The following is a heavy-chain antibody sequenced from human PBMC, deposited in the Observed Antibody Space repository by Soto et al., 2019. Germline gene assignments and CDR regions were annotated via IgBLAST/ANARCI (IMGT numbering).Heavy chain of an antibody. CDR3: ARDFADGWPPYYYYGMDV. J-gene: IGHJ6*02. D-gene: IGHD6-19*01. V-gene: IGHV4-39*02. CDR1: GDSINSDKYY. CDR2: IYYRGNT. Sequence: SETLSLTCSVSGDSINSDKYYWGWIRQPPGKGLEWIGSIYYRGNTYYNPSLQTRVTISLDKSKSQFSLKLNSVTPEDTAVYYCARDFADGWPPYYYYGMDVWGQGTTVTVSS.